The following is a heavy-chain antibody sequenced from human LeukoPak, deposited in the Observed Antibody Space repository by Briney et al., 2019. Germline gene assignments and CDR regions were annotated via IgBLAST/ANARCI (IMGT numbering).Heavy chain of an antibody. CDR1: GYSFTSYW. Sequence: GESLKISCKGSGYSFTSYWVGWVRQMPGKGLEWMGIIYPGDSDTRYSPSFQGQVTISADKSISTAYLQWSSLKASDTAMYYCARLPWTTVTNYYYYGMDVWGQGTTVTVSS. D-gene: IGHD4-17*01. V-gene: IGHV5-51*01. CDR2: IYPGDSDT. CDR3: ARLPWTTVTNYYYYGMDV. J-gene: IGHJ6*02.